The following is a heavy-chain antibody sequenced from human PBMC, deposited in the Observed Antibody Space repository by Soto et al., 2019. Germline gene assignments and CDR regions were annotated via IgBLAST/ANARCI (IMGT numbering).Heavy chain of an antibody. V-gene: IGHV4-39*01. CDR1: GGSISSSSYY. CDR2: IYYSGST. D-gene: IGHD4-17*01. J-gene: IGHJ5*02. Sequence: PSETLSLTCTVSGGSISSSSYYWGWIRQPPGKGLEWIGSIYYSGSTYYNPSLKSRVTISVDTSKNQFSLKLSSATAADTAVYYCARHFQLGRTVTRSWWFDPWGQGTLVTVSS. CDR3: ARHFQLGRTVTRSWWFDP.